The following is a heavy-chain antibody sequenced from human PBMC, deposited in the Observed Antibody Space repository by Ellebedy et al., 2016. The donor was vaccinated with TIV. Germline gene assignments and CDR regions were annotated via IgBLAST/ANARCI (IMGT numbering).Heavy chain of an antibody. CDR2: ICISGPYI. Sequence: PGGPLRLSCPPPESSFSLYTLNWVPHAPGKRLERVSRICISGPYIYYADSLKGRFTISRDRAKNSLYLQMNSLRAEDTAVYYCARGSGDLPFDYWGQGTLVTVSS. CDR1: ESSFSLYT. CDR3: ARGSGDLPFDY. D-gene: IGHD4-17*01. J-gene: IGHJ4*02. V-gene: IGHV3-21*01.